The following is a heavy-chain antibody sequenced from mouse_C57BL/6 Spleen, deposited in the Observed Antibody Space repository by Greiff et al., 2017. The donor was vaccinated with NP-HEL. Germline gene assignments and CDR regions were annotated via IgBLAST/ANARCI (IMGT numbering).Heavy chain of an antibody. J-gene: IGHJ3*01. CDR1: GYAFTNYL. V-gene: IGHV1-54*01. D-gene: IGHD1-1*01. Sequence: VQLQHSGAELVRPGTSVKVSCKASGYAFTNYLIEWVKQRPGQGLEWIGVINPGSGGTNYNEKFKGKATLTADKSSSTAYMQLSSLTSEDSAVYFCARRTTVDPPRAYWGQGTLVTVSA. CDR3: ARRTTVDPPRAY. CDR2: INPGSGGT.